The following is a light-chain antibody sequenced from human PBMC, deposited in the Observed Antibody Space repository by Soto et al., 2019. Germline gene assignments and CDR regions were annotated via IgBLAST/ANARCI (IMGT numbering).Light chain of an antibody. J-gene: IGKJ1*01. CDR1: QGIRNE. CDR2: AAS. Sequence: AIQMTQSPSSLSASVGDRVTITCRASQGIRNELGWYQQKPGKAPNLLIYAASSLQSGVPSRFSGSGSGTDFTLTISSLQSEDSATYYCLQDDNYPLTFGQGTKVEIE. CDR3: LQDDNYPLT. V-gene: IGKV1-6*01.